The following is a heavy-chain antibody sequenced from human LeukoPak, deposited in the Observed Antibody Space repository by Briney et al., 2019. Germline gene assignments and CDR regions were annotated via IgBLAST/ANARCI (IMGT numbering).Heavy chain of an antibody. J-gene: IGHJ4*02. V-gene: IGHV2-70*16. CDR1: GGSINNYFW. D-gene: IGHD3/OR15-3a*01. CDR3: ARSPGDWAYFDY. Sequence: TLSLTCTVSGGSINNYFWSWIRQPPGKALEWLARIHWDDDKFYSTSLKTRLTISKDTSKNQVVLTMTNMDPVDTATYYCARSPGDWAYFDYWGQGTLVTVSS. CDR2: IHWDDDK.